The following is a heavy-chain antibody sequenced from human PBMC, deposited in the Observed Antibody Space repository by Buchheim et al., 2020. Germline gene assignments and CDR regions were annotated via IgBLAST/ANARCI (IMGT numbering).Heavy chain of an antibody. CDR3: ARDRRGCSSTSCPRDYYMDV. J-gene: IGHJ6*03. CDR1: GFTFSSYW. V-gene: IGHV3-74*01. CDR2: IENDGSYT. Sequence: EVQLVESGGGLVQPGGSLRLSCAASGFTFSSYWMHWVRQAPGKGLVWVSRIENDGSYTSYADSVRGRFTISRDNAKNTLYLQMNSLRAEDTAVYYCARDRRGCSSTSCPRDYYMDVWGKGTT. D-gene: IGHD2-2*01.